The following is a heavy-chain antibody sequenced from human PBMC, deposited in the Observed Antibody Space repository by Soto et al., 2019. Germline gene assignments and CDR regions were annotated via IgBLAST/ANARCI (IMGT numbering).Heavy chain of an antibody. V-gene: IGHV4-4*07. CDR2: IYTSGST. Sequence: SETLSLTCTVSGGSISSYYWSWIRQPAGKGLEWIGRIYTSGSTNYNPSLKSRVTMSVDTSKNQFSLKLSSVTAADTAVYYCARDSLPRYCSGGSCPNWFDPWGQGTLVTVS. D-gene: IGHD2-15*01. J-gene: IGHJ5*02. CDR3: ARDSLPRYCSGGSCPNWFDP. CDR1: GGSISSYY.